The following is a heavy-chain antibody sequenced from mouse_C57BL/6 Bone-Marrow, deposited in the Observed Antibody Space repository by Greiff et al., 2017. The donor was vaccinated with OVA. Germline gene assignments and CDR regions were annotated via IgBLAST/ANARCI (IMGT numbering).Heavy chain of an antibody. CDR1: GFTFSDYY. Sequence: EVQGVDSGGGLVQPGGSLKLSCAASGFTFSDYYMYWVRQTPEKRLEWVAYISNGGGSTYYPDTVKGRFTISRDNAKNTLYLQMSRLKSEDTAMYYCAREIFMDYWGQGTSVTVSS. V-gene: IGHV5-12*01. J-gene: IGHJ4*01. CDR3: AREIFMDY. CDR2: ISNGGGST.